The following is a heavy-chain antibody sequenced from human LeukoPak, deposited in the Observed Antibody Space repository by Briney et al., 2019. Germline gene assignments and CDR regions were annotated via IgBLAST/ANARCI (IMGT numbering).Heavy chain of an antibody. Sequence: PGGSLRLSCAASGFTFSSYGMHWVRQAPGRGLEWVAVISYDGSNKYYADSVKGRFTISRDNSKNTLYLQMNSLRAEDTAVYYCARDLGRAFDIWGQGTMVTVSS. CDR1: GFTFSSYG. CDR3: ARDLGRAFDI. CDR2: ISYDGSNK. J-gene: IGHJ3*02. V-gene: IGHV3-30*03.